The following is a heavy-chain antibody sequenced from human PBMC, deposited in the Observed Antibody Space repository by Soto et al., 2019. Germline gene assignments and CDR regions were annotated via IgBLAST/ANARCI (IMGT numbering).Heavy chain of an antibody. CDR2: IYYSGST. Sequence: PSETLSLTCTVSGGSISSSSYYWGWIRQPPGKGLEWIGSIYYSGSTYYNPSLKSRVTISVDTSKNQFSLKLSSVTAADTAVYYCARLNTDRDNGYYYGSRYGMDVWGQGTTVTVSS. CDR1: GGSISSSSYY. J-gene: IGHJ6*02. D-gene: IGHD3-10*01. V-gene: IGHV4-39*01. CDR3: ARLNTDRDNGYYYGSRYGMDV.